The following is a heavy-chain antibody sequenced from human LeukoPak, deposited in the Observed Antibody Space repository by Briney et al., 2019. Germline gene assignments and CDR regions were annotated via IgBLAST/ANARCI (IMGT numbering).Heavy chain of an antibody. Sequence: GGSLRLSCAASGFTFSSYGMHWVRQAPGKGLEWVAVIWYDGSNKYYADSVKGRFTISRDNSKNTLYLQMNSLRAEDTAVYYCAKEAKYYGGAFDIWGQGTMVTVSS. V-gene: IGHV3-33*06. J-gene: IGHJ3*02. CDR2: IWYDGSNK. D-gene: IGHD4-23*01. CDR1: GFTFSSYG. CDR3: AKEAKYYGGAFDI.